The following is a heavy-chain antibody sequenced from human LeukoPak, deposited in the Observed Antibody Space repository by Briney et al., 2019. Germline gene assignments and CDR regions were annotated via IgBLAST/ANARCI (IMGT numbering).Heavy chain of an antibody. CDR3: AKDIYYYGSGSYYTLYYYYYGMDV. Sequence: GGSLRLSCAASGFTFSSYGMHWVRQAPGKGLEWVSAISGSGGSTYYADSVKGRFTISRDNSKNTLYLQMNSLRAEDTAVYYCAKDIYYYGSGSYYTLYYYYYGMDVWGQGTTVTVSS. V-gene: IGHV3-23*01. D-gene: IGHD3-10*01. J-gene: IGHJ6*02. CDR2: ISGSGGST. CDR1: GFTFSSYG.